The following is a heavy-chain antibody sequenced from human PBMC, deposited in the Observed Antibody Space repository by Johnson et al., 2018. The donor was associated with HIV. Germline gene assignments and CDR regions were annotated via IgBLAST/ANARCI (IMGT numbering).Heavy chain of an antibody. CDR2: IRSSGSTI. Sequence: QVQLVESGGGLVKPGGSLRVSCAASGFTFSDYSMSWIRQAPGKGLEWVSYIRSSGSTIYYADSVKGRFTISRDNAKNSLYLQMISLRAEDTAVYYCAKEEGLAAAVTGEAFDIWGQGTMVTVSS. J-gene: IGHJ3*02. CDR3: AKEEGLAAAVTGEAFDI. CDR1: GFTFSDYS. V-gene: IGHV3-11*04. D-gene: IGHD6-13*01.